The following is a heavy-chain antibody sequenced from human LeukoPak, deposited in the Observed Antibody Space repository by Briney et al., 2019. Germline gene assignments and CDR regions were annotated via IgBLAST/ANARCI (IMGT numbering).Heavy chain of an antibody. Sequence: GGSLRLSCAASGFSVSSTYMSWVRQAPGKGLEWVSAISGSGGSTYYADSVKGRFTISRDNSKNTLYLQMNSLRAEDTAVYYCANLIAVAGTLYDYWGQGTLVTVSS. J-gene: IGHJ4*02. V-gene: IGHV3-23*01. CDR1: GFSVSSTY. CDR2: ISGSGGST. D-gene: IGHD6-19*01. CDR3: ANLIAVAGTLYDY.